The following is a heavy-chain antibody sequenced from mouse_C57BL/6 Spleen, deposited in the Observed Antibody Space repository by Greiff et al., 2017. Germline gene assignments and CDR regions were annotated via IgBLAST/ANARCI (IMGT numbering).Heavy chain of an antibody. CDR2: IDPADGDT. V-gene: IGHV14-2*01. Sequence: VQLQQSGAELVKPGASVKLSCTASGFNIKDYYMHWVKQRTEQGLEWIGRIDPADGDTKYAPKFQGKATITADTSSNTAYLQLSSLTSEYTAVYYCVLYDYPGDWGQGTTGTVSA. CDR1: GFNIKDYY. D-gene: IGHD2-4*01. J-gene: IGHJ2*01. CDR3: VLYDYPGD.